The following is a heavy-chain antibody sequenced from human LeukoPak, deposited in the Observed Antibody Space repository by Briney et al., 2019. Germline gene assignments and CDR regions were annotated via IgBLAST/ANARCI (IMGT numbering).Heavy chain of an antibody. CDR1: GYTFTGYY. D-gene: IGHD6-6*01. CDR2: INPNSGGT. J-gene: IGHJ5*02. V-gene: IGHV1-2*02. CDR3: ARREQLGASRGWFDP. Sequence: ASVKVSCKASGYTFTGYYMHWVRQAPGQGLEWMGWINPNSGGTNYAQKFQGRVTMTRDTSISTAYMELSRLRSDDTAVYYCARREQLGASRGWFDPWGQGTLVTVSS.